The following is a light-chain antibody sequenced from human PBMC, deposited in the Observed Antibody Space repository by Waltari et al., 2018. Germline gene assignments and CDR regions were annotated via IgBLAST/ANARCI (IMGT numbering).Light chain of an antibody. CDR2: DAS. J-gene: IGKJ4*01. CDR1: QSVSRY. CDR3: QQRSNWPPLT. V-gene: IGKV3-11*01. Sequence: EIVLTQSPATLSLSPGERATLSCRASQSVSRYLAWSQQKPGQAPRLLIYDASNMATGIPARFSGSGFGTDFTLTISSLEPEDFAVYYCQQRSNWPPLTFGGGTRVEIK.